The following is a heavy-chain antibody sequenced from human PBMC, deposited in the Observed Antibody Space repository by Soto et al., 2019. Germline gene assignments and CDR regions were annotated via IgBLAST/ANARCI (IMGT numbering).Heavy chain of an antibody. CDR3: ASRLTVVGGMDV. CDR1: GGSIRSGGYS. V-gene: IGHV4-30-2*01. D-gene: IGHD2-15*01. CDR2: IYHRGST. J-gene: IGHJ6*02. Sequence: QLQLQESGSGLVQPSQTLSLTCAVSGGSIRSGGYSWSWLRQPPGTVLAWIGYIYHRGSTYYNPSLKCRVSISVERSKNRSSLKLRSVTAADTAVYYCASRLTVVGGMDVWGQGTTVPVSS.